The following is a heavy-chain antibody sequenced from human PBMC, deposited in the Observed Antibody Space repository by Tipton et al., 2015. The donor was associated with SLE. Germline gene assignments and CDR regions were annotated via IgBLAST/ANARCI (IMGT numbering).Heavy chain of an antibody. V-gene: IGHV4-31*03. CDR2: IYFSGRT. J-gene: IGHJ6*03. Sequence: TLSLTCTVSGGSISSGGHYWTWIRQHPGKGLEFIAFIYFSGRTYYSPSLKSRVTISVDTSENQFSLKLSSVTAADTVVYYCARGSYYMDVWDKGTTVTVSS. CDR1: GGSISSGGHY. CDR3: ARGSYYMDV.